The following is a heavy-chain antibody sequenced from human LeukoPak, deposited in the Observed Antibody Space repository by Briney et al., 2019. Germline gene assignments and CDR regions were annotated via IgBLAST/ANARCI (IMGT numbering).Heavy chain of an antibody. D-gene: IGHD4-17*01. CDR1: GFTFSSYS. CDR3: ARDGPAVTTDQFDY. J-gene: IGHJ4*02. V-gene: IGHV3-21*01. Sequence: PGGSLRLSCAASGFTFSSYSMSWVRQAPGKGLEWVSSISSSSSYIYHADSVKGRFTISRDDAKNSLYLQMNSLRAEDTAVYYCARDGPAVTTDQFDYWGQGTLVTVSS. CDR2: ISSSSSYI.